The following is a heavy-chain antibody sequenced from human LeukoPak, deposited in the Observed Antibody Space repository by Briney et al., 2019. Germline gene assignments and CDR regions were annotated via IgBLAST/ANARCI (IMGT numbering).Heavy chain of an antibody. Sequence: GGSLRLSCAASGFTFSSYAMSWVRQAPGKGLEWVSAISGSGGSTYYADSVKGRFTISRDNSKNTLYLQMNSLRAEDTAVYYCAKDGPSTIFGVVIISYFDYWGQGTLVTVSS. V-gene: IGHV3-23*01. CDR2: ISGSGGST. CDR1: GFTFSSYA. D-gene: IGHD3-3*01. CDR3: AKDGPSTIFGVVIISYFDY. J-gene: IGHJ4*02.